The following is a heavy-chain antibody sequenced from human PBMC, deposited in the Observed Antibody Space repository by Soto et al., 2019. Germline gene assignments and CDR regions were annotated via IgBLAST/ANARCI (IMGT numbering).Heavy chain of an antibody. V-gene: IGHV4-59*01. CDR2: IYYSGST. CDR1: GGSISSYY. J-gene: IGHJ4*02. CDR3: AILSSDVDHDPLDY. Sequence: SETLSLTCTVSGGSISSYYWSWIRQPPGKGLEWIGYIYYSGSTNYNPSLKSRVTISVDTSKNQFSLKLSSVTAADTAVYYCAILSSDVDHDPLDYCGQGTLVIVSS. D-gene: IGHD3-10*02.